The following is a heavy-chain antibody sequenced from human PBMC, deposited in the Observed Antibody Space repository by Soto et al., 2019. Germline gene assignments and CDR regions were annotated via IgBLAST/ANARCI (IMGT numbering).Heavy chain of an antibody. V-gene: IGHV1-18*01. CDR2: ISGYNGNT. CDR3: AREGPAPYYYYGMDV. CDR1: GYSFTTYG. J-gene: IGHJ6*02. Sequence: QVQLVQSGGEVKKPGASVKVSCKTSGYSFTTYGISWGRQAPGQGLEWMGWISGYNGNTNYAQKFQGRVTMTTDTSTSTAYMELRSLRSDDTAVYYCAREGPAPYYYYGMDVWGQGSTVAVSS.